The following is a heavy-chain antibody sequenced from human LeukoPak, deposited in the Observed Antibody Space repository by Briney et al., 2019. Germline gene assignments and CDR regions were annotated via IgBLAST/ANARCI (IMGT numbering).Heavy chain of an antibody. CDR3: ARDNSGSGLEHWAA. CDR2: MKPDGSEK. CDR1: GFSFSSYW. D-gene: IGHD1/OR15-1a*01. J-gene: IGHJ5*02. V-gene: IGHV3-7*05. Sequence: PGGSLRLSCAASGFSFSSYWMSWVRQAPGKGLEWVANMKPDGSEKHYVDSVKGRFTISRDNAKTSLYLQMNSLRAEDTAVYYCARDNSGSGLEHWAAWGQGTLVTVSS.